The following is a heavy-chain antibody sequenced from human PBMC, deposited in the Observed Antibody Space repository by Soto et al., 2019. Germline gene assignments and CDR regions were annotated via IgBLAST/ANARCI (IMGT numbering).Heavy chain of an antibody. CDR3: ARDRKLELPGNYYYYGMDV. CDR1: GGFIRVYF. D-gene: IGHD1-7*01. V-gene: IGHV4-59*01. CDR2: ISSSGTV. Sequence: SETLSLTCSVSGGFIRVYFWTWIRQFPGRGLEWIGYISSSGTVKYNSSLKSRVTISLDRSRNQFSPKLSSVTAADTAVYFCARDRKLELPGNYYYYGMDVWGQGTTVTVSS. J-gene: IGHJ6*02.